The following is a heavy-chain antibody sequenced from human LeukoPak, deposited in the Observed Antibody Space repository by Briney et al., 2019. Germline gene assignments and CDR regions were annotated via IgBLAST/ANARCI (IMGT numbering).Heavy chain of an antibody. V-gene: IGHV4-30-4*01. J-gene: IGHJ4*02. CDR1: GGSISSGDYY. Sequence: PSETLSLTCTVSGGSISSGDYYWSWIRQPPGKGLEWIVYIYYSGSTYYNPSLKSRVTISVDTSKNQFSLKLSPVTAADTAVYYCARARTYYYGSGSYSFDYWGQGTLVTVSS. CDR2: IYYSGST. D-gene: IGHD3-10*01. CDR3: ARARTYYYGSGSYSFDY.